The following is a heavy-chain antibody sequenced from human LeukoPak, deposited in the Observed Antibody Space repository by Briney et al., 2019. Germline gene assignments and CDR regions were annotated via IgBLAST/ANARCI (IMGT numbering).Heavy chain of an antibody. CDR2: IYYSGST. D-gene: IGHD6-19*01. CDR1: GFTFSSYW. V-gene: IGHV4-39*01. CDR3: ARLGQQWLIDY. Sequence: GSLRLSCAASGFTFSSYWMSWVRQAPGKGLEWIGSIYYSGSTYYNPSLKSRVTISVDTSKNQFSLKLSSVTAADTAVYYCARLGQQWLIDYWGQGTLVTVSS. J-gene: IGHJ4*02.